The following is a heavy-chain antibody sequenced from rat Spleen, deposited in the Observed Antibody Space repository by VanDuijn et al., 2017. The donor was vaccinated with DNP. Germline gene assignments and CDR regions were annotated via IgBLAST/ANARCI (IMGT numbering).Heavy chain of an antibody. CDR1: GYSITSSYR. D-gene: IGHD1-4*01. CDR2: INSAGTT. CDR3: ARWPGYNPPYAMDA. Sequence: EVQLQESGPGLVKPSQSLSLICSVTGYSITSSYRCNWIRKFPGNELEWMGSINSAGTTKYNPSLKSRVFITRDTSTNQLFLKVDSVTTEDTATYHCARWPGYNPPYAMDAWGQGTSVTVSS. V-gene: IGHV3-3*01. J-gene: IGHJ4*01.